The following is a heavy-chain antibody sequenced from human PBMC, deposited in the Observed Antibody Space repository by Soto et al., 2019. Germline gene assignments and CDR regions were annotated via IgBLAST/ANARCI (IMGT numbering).Heavy chain of an antibody. CDR2: INPSGGST. D-gene: IGHD5-12*01. V-gene: IGHV1-46*01. J-gene: IGHJ4*02. CDR1: GYTFTSYY. Sequence: QVQLVQSGAEVTKPGASVKVSCKASGYTFTSYYIHWVRQAPGQGLEWVGLINPSGGSTTYAPKFQGRVTMTSDTSTSTVYMELNSLRSEDTAVYFCARDAQIGHGYSVYHTYWGQGTLVTVSS. CDR3: ARDAQIGHGYSVYHTY.